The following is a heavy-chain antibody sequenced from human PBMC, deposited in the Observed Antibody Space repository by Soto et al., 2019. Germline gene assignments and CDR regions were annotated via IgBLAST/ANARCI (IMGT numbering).Heavy chain of an antibody. CDR1: GFTFSDHY. Sequence: GGFLRLSCAASGFTFSDHYMSWFRQAPGKGLEWISYINNIGGYTRYADSVKGRFTISRDNAKNSLYLQMNSLRVEDTAVYYCARDNNCASGSYSYWGQGTLVTVSS. J-gene: IGHJ4*02. V-gene: IGHV3-11*05. CDR3: ARDNNCASGSYSY. CDR2: INNIGGYT. D-gene: IGHD3-10*01.